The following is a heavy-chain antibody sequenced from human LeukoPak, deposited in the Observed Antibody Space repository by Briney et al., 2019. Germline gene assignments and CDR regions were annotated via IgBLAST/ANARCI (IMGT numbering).Heavy chain of an antibody. CDR2: TNEYGSIT. CDR3: ARDVAGPGSL. V-gene: IGHV3-74*01. Sequence: GGSLRLSCAAPGFSFRIYWMHWVRQAPGEGLVWVSRTNEYGSITDYADSVKDRFTISRDNAKNTLYLQMNSLRADDSAVYYCARDVAGPGSLWGPGTRVTVSS. D-gene: IGHD3-10*01. CDR1: GFSFRIYW. J-gene: IGHJ4*02.